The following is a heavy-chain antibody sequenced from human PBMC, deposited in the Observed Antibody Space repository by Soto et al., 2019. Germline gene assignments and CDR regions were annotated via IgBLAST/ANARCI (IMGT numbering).Heavy chain of an antibody. CDR2: INPSGGST. D-gene: IGHD3-16*01. V-gene: IGHV1-46*01. CDR1: GYAFTSYY. J-gene: IGHJ6*02. Sequence: ASVKVSCKASGYAFTSYYMHWVGQAPGQGLEWMGIINPSGGSTSYAQKFQGRVTMTRDTSTSTVYMELSSLRSEDTAVYYCARGSLGDKKPYYYGMDVWGQGTPVTFSS. CDR3: ARGSLGDKKPYYYGMDV.